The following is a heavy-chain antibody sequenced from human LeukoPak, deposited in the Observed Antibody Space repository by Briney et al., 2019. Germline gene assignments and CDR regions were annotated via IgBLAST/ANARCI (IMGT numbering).Heavy chain of an antibody. Sequence: SETLSLTCTVSGGSISDYYWSWIRQAPGKGLEWIGYIYNSGSTSYNPSLKSRATISADTSKNQFSLKLSSVTAADTAVYYCVRDRELNYWGQGTLVTVSS. D-gene: IGHD1-7*01. J-gene: IGHJ4*02. CDR2: IYNSGST. CDR3: VRDRELNY. V-gene: IGHV4-59*01. CDR1: GGSISDYY.